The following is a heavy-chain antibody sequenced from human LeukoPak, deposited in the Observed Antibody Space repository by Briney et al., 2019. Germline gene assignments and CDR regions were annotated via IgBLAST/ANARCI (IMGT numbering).Heavy chain of an antibody. Sequence: GASVKVSCKASGGTFSSYAISWVRQAPGQGLEWMGGIIPIFGTANYAQKFQGRVTITADESTSTAYMELSSLRSEDTAVYYCARSDGYCSGGGCYSFDYWGQGTLVTVSS. D-gene: IGHD2-15*01. CDR2: IIPIFGTA. J-gene: IGHJ4*02. V-gene: IGHV1-69*01. CDR1: GGTFSSYA. CDR3: ARSDGYCSGGGCYSFDY.